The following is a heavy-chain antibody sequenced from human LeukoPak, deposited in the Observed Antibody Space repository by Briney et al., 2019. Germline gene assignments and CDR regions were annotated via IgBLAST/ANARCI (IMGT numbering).Heavy chain of an antibody. CDR2: FYGGGTT. J-gene: IGHJ4*02. Sequence: GGSLRLSCAASGFTVSSTYMTWARQPPGKGLEWVSVFYGGGTTYYADSVKGRFTIPRDISKNTLYLQMSSLRDEDTAVYYCGRRFAVSSGFDLWGQGTLVTVSS. D-gene: IGHD3-3*01. CDR1: GFTVSSTY. CDR3: GRRFAVSSGFDL. V-gene: IGHV3-66*02.